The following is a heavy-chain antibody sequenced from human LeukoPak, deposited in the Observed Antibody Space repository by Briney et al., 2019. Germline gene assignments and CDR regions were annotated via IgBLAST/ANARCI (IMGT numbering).Heavy chain of an antibody. Sequence: GGSLRLSCAASGFTFSSYGMHWVRQAPGKGLEWVAFIRYDGSNKYYADSVKGRFTISRDNSKNTLYLQMNSLRAEDTAVYYCASATGGVGYYDFWSGYYPLDYWGQGTLVTVSS. D-gene: IGHD3-3*01. CDR3: ASATGGVGYYDFWSGYYPLDY. CDR2: IRYDGSNK. J-gene: IGHJ4*02. V-gene: IGHV3-30*02. CDR1: GFTFSSYG.